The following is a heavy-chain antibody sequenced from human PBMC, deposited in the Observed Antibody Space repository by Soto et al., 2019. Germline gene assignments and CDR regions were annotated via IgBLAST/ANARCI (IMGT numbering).Heavy chain of an antibody. D-gene: IGHD3-3*01. J-gene: IGHJ4*02. V-gene: IGHV4-30-4*01. CDR3: ARERSGYDY. CDR1: GGSISSGDYY. Sequence: PSETLSLTCTVSGGSISSGDYYWSWIRQPPGKGLEWIGCIYYSGSTHYNPSLKSRVTISVDTSKNQFSLKLSSVTAADTAVYYCARERSGYDYWGQGTLVTVSS. CDR2: IYYSGST.